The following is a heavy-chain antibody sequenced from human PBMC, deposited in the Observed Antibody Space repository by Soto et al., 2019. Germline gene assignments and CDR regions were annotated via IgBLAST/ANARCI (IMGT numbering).Heavy chain of an antibody. CDR1: GFTFSSYA. Sequence: VQLVESGGGVVQPGRSLRLSCAASGFTFSSYAMHWVRQAPGKGLEWVAVISYDGSNKYYADSVKGRFTISRDNSKNTLYLQMNSLRAEDTAVYYCARQPNSYGYGYFDYWGQGTLVTVSS. CDR2: ISYDGSNK. V-gene: IGHV3-30-3*01. CDR3: ARQPNSYGYGYFDY. J-gene: IGHJ4*02. D-gene: IGHD5-18*01.